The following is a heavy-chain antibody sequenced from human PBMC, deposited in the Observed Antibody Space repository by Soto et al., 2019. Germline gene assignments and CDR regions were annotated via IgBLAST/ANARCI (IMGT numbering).Heavy chain of an antibody. CDR2: ISAYNGNT. Sequence: ASVKVSCKASGYTFTSYCISWVRQAPGQGLEWMGWISAYNGNTNYAQKLQGRVTMTTDTSTSTAYMELRSLRSDDTAVYYCAREFQGYDFWSGYNSDPLTSYYYGMDVWGQGTTVTVSS. J-gene: IGHJ6*02. CDR3: AREFQGYDFWSGYNSDPLTSYYYGMDV. D-gene: IGHD3-3*01. CDR1: GYTFTSYC. V-gene: IGHV1-18*04.